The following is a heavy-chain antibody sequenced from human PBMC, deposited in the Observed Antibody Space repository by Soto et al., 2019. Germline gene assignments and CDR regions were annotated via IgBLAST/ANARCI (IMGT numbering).Heavy chain of an antibody. CDR2: ISGSGGST. CDR3: AKCDTMVRGVSINY. D-gene: IGHD3-10*01. Sequence: EVQLLESGGGLVQPGGSLRVSCAASGFTFSSYAMSWVRQAPGKGLEWVSAISGSGGSTYYADSVKGRFTISRDNSKNTLYLQMNSLRAEDTAVYYCAKCDTMVRGVSINYWGQGTLVTVSS. CDR1: GFTFSSYA. V-gene: IGHV3-23*01. J-gene: IGHJ4*02.